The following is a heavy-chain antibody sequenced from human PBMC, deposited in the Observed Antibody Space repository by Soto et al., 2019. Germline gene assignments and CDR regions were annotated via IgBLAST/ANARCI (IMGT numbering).Heavy chain of an antibody. CDR1: GFTFSSYG. Sequence: GGFLRLSCAASGFTFSSYGMHWVRQAPGKGLEWVAVISYDGSNKYYADSVKGRFTISRDNSKNTLYLQMNSLRAEDTAVYYCARNKDLRSNRQCLAYWGQGTLVTVSS. CDR3: ARNKDLRSNRQCLAY. J-gene: IGHJ4*02. CDR2: ISYDGSNK. V-gene: IGHV3-30*03. D-gene: IGHD6-19*01.